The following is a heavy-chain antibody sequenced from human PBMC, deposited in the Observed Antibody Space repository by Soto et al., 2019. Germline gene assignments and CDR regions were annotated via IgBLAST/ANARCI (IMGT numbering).Heavy chain of an antibody. CDR3: ARGLPYGGYDYYYYYGMDV. D-gene: IGHD5-12*01. J-gene: IGHJ6*02. Sequence: GGSLRLSCAASGFTFSSYGMHWVRQAPGKGLEWVAVIWYDGSNKYYADSVKGRFTISRDNSKNTLYLQMNSLRAEDTAVYYCARGLPYGGYDYYYYYGMDVWGQGTTVTVSS. V-gene: IGHV3-33*01. CDR2: IWYDGSNK. CDR1: GFTFSSYG.